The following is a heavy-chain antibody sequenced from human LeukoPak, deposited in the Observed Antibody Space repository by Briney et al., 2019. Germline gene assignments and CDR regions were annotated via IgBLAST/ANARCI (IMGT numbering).Heavy chain of an antibody. CDR3: AKGIYSSGWSYFDY. J-gene: IGHJ4*01. D-gene: IGHD6-19*01. CDR1: GFTFSTYW. CDR2: INTDGSTT. V-gene: IGHV3-74*01. Sequence: PGGSLRLSCAGSGFTFSTYWMHWVRQAPGGGLVWVSGINTDGSTTSYADSVKGRFTISRDNSKNTLYLQMNSLRAEDTAVYYCAKGIYSSGWSYFDYWGHGTLVTVSS.